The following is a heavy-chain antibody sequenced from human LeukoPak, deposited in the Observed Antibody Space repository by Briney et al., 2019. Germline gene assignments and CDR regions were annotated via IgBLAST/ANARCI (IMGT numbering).Heavy chain of an antibody. CDR3: ATDGAGFDT. V-gene: IGHV3-11*01. CDR1: GFTFNDYY. CDR2: INIGGTNT. Sequence: GGSLRLSCAASGFTFNDYYMSWIRQAPGKGLEWLSYINIGGTNTHYADSVKGRFTISRDNAKKSLYLEMNSLRVEDTAVYYCATDGAGFDTWGQGVLATVSS. J-gene: IGHJ5*02.